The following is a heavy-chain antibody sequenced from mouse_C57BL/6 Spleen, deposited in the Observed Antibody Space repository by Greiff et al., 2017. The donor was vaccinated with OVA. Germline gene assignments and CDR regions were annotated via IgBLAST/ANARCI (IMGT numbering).Heavy chain of an antibody. Sequence: EVQGVESGGGLVKPGGSLKLSCAASGFTFSSYAMSWVRQTPEKRLEWVATISDGGSYTYYPDNVKGRFTISRDNAKNNLYLQMSHLKSEDTAMYYCAREGGGNYFYAMDYWGQGTSVTVSS. CDR1: GFTFSSYA. D-gene: IGHD2-1*01. V-gene: IGHV5-4*01. J-gene: IGHJ4*01. CDR3: AREGGGNYFYAMDY. CDR2: ISDGGSYT.